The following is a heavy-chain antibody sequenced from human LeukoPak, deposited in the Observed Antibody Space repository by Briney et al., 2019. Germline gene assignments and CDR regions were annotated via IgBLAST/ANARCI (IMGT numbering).Heavy chain of an antibody. CDR2: ISYDGSNK. Sequence: PGGSLRLSCAASGFTFSSYGMHWVRQAPGKGLEWVAVISYDGSNKYYADSVKGRFTISRDNSKNTLYLQMNSLRAEDTAVYYCAKDRMRIAVAVHWGQGTLVTVSS. J-gene: IGHJ4*02. V-gene: IGHV3-30*18. CDR3: AKDRMRIAVAVH. D-gene: IGHD6-19*01. CDR1: GFTFSSYG.